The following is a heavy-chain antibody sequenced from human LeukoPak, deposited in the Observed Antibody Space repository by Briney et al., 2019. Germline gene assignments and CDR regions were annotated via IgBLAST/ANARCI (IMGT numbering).Heavy chain of an antibody. CDR2: IRYDGSNK. D-gene: IGHD2-15*01. V-gene: IGHV3-30*02. CDR3: AKGGGIGYYFDY. Sequence: QPGGSLRLSCAASGFTFSSYGMHWVRQAPGKGLEWVAFIRYDGSNKYYADSVKGRFTISRDNSKNTLYLQMNSLRAEDTAVCYCAKGGGIGYYFDYWGQGTLVTVSS. J-gene: IGHJ4*02. CDR1: GFTFSSYG.